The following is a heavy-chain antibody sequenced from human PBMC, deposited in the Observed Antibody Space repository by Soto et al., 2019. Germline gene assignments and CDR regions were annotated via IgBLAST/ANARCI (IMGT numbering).Heavy chain of an antibody. V-gene: IGHV4-31*03. CDR1: GGSISSGGYY. CDR3: ARALCGSRQIDY. D-gene: IGHD6-25*01. Sequence: SETLSLTCTVSGGSISSGGYYWSWIRQHPGKGLEWIGYIYYSGSTYYNPSLKSRVTISVDTSKNQFSLKLSSVTAADTAVYYCARALCGSRQIDYWGQGTLVTVSS. J-gene: IGHJ4*02. CDR2: IYYSGST.